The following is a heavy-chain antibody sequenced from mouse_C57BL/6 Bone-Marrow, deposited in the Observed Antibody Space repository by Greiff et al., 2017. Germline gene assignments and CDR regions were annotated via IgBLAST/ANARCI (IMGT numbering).Heavy chain of an antibody. CDR2: INPNNGGT. V-gene: IGHV1-22*01. CDR1: GYTFTDYN. J-gene: IGHJ4*01. Sequence: EVQLQQSGPELVKPGASVKMSCKASGYTFTDYNMHWVKQSHGKSLEWIGYINPNNGGTSYNQKFKGKATLTVNKSSSTAYMELRSLTSEDSAVYYCARFYYGSSYAMDYWGQGTSVTVSS. D-gene: IGHD1-1*01. CDR3: ARFYYGSSYAMDY.